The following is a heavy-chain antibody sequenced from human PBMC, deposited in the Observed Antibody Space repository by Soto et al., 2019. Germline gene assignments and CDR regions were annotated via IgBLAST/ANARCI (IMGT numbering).Heavy chain of an antibody. J-gene: IGHJ4*02. CDR2: IYYSGST. CDR1: CGSISSYY. D-gene: IGHD3-22*01. V-gene: IGHV4-59*01. CDR3: ALFNFGYYDSSGYHPFDY. Sequence: SETLSLTCTFSCGSISSYYWSWIRQPPGKGLEWIGYIYYSGSTNYNPSLKSRVTISVDTSKNQFSLKLSSVTAVDTAVYYCALFNFGYYDSSGYHPFDYWGQGTLVTVSS.